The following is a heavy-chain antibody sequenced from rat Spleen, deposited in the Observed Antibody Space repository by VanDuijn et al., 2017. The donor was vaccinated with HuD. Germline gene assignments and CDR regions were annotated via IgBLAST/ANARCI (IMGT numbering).Heavy chain of an antibody. CDR2: IWGNGNT. CDR1: GFSLIRYN. D-gene: IGHD1-2*01. J-gene: IGHJ2*01. CDR3: ARETNYIYPY. V-gene: IGHV2-13*01. Sequence: QVQLKESGPGLVQPSQTLSLTCTVSGFSLIRYNVHWVRQPPGKGLEWMGVIWGNGNTNYNSALKSRLSISRDTSKSQVYLKMNSLQTGDTATYYCARETNYIYPYWGQGVMVTVSS.